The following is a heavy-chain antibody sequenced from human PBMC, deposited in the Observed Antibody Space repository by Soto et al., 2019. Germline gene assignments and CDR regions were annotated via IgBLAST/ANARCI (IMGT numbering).Heavy chain of an antibody. CDR1: GGSISSSSYS. CDR2: IYHSGST. J-gene: IGHJ5*02. D-gene: IGHD6-13*01. Sequence: SETLSLTCTVSGGSISSSSYSWSWIRQPPGKGLEWIGYIYHSGSTYYNPSLKSRVTISVDRSKNQFSLKLSSVTAADTAVYYCARVYPGRHSSSRWWFDPWGQATLVTVSS. V-gene: IGHV4-30-2*01. CDR3: ARVYPGRHSSSRWWFDP.